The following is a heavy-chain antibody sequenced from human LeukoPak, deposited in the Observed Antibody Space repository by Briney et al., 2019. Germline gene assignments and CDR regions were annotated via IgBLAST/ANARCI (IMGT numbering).Heavy chain of an antibody. Sequence: PSETLSLTCTVSGGSISRTGYSWSWIRQPPGQGLEWLAYTYHSGSTYYNPSLKSRLTISLDRSRNQFSLKLSSVTAADSAVYYCARGVDTPSVDGFDIWGQGTIVTVSS. CDR1: GGSISRTGYS. V-gene: IGHV4-30-2*01. J-gene: IGHJ3*02. CDR2: TYHSGST. D-gene: IGHD5-18*01. CDR3: ARGVDTPSVDGFDI.